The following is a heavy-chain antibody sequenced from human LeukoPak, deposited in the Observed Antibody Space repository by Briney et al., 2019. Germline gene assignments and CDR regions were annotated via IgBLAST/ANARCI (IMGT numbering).Heavy chain of an antibody. J-gene: IGHJ4*02. CDR1: GYTSTSYG. D-gene: IGHD3-16*01. V-gene: IGHV1-18*01. CDR2: ISSFNGNT. CDR3: ARDLGETITLPGRD. Sequence: GASVKVSCKASGYTSTSYGISWVRQAPGQGLEWMGWISSFNGNTLYAQKLQGRVTMTSDSSTSTTYMELRSLRSDDTAVYYCARDLGETITLPGRDWGQGTLVTVSS.